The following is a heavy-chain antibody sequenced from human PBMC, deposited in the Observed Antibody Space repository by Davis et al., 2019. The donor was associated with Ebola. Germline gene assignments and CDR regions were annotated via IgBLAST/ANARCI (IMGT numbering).Heavy chain of an antibody. CDR2: INAGKGNT. Sequence: AASVKVSCKASGYTFTSFGVHWVRQAPGQRLEWMGWINAGKGNTKYSQKFQGRVTFTRDTSASTAYMELSRLRSDDTAVYYCARGSSSPYWGQGTLVTVSS. CDR3: ARGSSSPY. J-gene: IGHJ4*02. V-gene: IGHV1-3*01. CDR1: GYTFTSFG. D-gene: IGHD6-13*01.